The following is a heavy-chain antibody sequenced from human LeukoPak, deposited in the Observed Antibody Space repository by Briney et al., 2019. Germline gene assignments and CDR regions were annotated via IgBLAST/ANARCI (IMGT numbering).Heavy chain of an antibody. CDR3: ARERYCSSTSCYTDYYYYYGMDV. V-gene: IGHV3-23*01. CDR2: ISGSGGST. D-gene: IGHD2-2*02. J-gene: IGHJ6*02. CDR1: GFTFSSYA. Sequence: GGSLRLSCAASGFTFSSYAMSWVRQAPGKGLEWVSAISGSGGSTYYADSVKGRFTISRDNSKNTLYLQMNSLRAEDTAVYYCARERYCSSTSCYTDYYYYYGMDVWGQGTTVTVSS.